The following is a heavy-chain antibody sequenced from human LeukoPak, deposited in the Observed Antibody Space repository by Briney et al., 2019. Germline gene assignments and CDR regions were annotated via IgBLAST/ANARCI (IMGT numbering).Heavy chain of an antibody. CDR1: GGSISSGGYY. CDR3: ARVRGSYMVCDY. J-gene: IGHJ4*02. CDR2: IYYSGST. V-gene: IGHV4-61*08. Sequence: SETLSLTCTVSGGSISSGGYYWSWIRQPPGKGLEWIGYIYYSGSTNYNPSLKSRVTISVDTSKNQFSLKLSSVTAADTAVYYCARVRGSYMVCDYWGQGTLVTVSS. D-gene: IGHD1-26*01.